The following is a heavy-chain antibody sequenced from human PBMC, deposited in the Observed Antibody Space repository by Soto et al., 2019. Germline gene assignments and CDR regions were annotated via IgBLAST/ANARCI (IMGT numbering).Heavy chain of an antibody. CDR3: ARQAGIALVPYYFDY. CDR1: GGSISSSSYY. J-gene: IGHJ4*02. V-gene: IGHV4-39*01. CDR2: IYYSGST. D-gene: IGHD2-21*01. Sequence: KPSETLSLTCTVSGGSISSSSYYWGWIRQPPGKGLEWIGSIYYSGSTYYNPSLKSRVTISVDTSKNQFSLKLSSLTAADTAVYYCARQAGIALVPYYFDYWGQGTLVTVSS.